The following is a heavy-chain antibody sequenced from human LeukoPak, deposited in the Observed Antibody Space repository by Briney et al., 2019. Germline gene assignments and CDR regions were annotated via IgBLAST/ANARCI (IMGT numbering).Heavy chain of an antibody. CDR2: FDPEDGET. J-gene: IGHJ4*02. CDR3: ATDFNYYDSSGYYQPFDY. D-gene: IGHD3-22*01. CDR1: GYTLTELS. V-gene: IGHV1-24*01. Sequence: GASVKVSCKVSGYTLTELSMHWVRQAPGKGLERMGGFDPEDGETIYAQKFQGRVTMTEDTSTDTAYMELSSLRSEDTAVYYCATDFNYYDSSGYYQPFDYWGQGTLVTVSS.